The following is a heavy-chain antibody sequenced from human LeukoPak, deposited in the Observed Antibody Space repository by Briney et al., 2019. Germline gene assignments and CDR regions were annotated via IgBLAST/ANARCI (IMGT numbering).Heavy chain of an antibody. CDR1: GDSIRSYY. J-gene: IGHJ2*01. V-gene: IGHV4-59*01. CDR2: IYYSGST. Sequence: SETLSLTRAVSGDSIRSYYRSCIRHPPGKGLEWVGYIYYSGSTNYNPSLKSRVTITVDTSKNQVSLKLSSVTAADTPVYYGARGVRGYCSSTSCYPVWYFDLWGRGTLVTVSS. CDR3: ARGVRGYCSSTSCYPVWYFDL. D-gene: IGHD2-2*01.